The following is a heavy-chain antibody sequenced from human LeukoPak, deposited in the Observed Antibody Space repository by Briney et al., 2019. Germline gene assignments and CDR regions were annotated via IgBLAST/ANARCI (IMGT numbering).Heavy chain of an antibody. CDR2: IYYSGST. V-gene: IGHV4-59*08. Sequence: SETLSLTCTVSGGSISSYYWSWIRQPPGKGLEWIGYIYYSGSTNYNPSLKSRVTISVDTSTNQFSLKLSSVTAADTAVYYCARRAGSGSTKVFDIWGQGTMVTVSS. CDR3: ARRAGSGSTKVFDI. CDR1: GGSISSYY. J-gene: IGHJ3*02. D-gene: IGHD3-10*01.